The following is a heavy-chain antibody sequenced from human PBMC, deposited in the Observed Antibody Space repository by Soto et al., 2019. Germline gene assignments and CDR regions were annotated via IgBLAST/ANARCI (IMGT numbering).Heavy chain of an antibody. J-gene: IGHJ4*02. V-gene: IGHV3-23*01. CDR2: ISGGGSST. CDR3: AKYIAAGTGTTQGEY. CDR1: GFTFIRYA. D-gene: IGHD1-7*01. Sequence: GGTLRLSSAASGFTFIRYAKIGIRQSQGKGLDWVSGISGGGSSTYYADSVKGRFTTSRDNSKNTLYLQMNSLRAEDTAVYFCAKYIAAGTGTTQGEYWGQGTLLHVFS.